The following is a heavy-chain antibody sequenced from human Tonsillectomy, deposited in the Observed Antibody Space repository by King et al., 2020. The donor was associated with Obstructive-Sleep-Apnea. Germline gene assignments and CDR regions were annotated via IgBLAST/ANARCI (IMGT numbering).Heavy chain of an antibody. D-gene: IGHD3-22*01. CDR2: INPADSDT. CDR3: ARYYYDSSGHNWFDP. V-gene: IGHV5-51*01. CDR1: GDSFTSFW. Sequence: AQLVQSGAEVKKPGESLKISCKGSGDSFTSFWIGWVRQMPGKGLECMGIINPADSDTTYSPSFQGQVTISADKSISTAYLQWSSLKASDTAIYYCARYYYDSSGHNWFDPWGQGTLVTVSS. J-gene: IGHJ5*02.